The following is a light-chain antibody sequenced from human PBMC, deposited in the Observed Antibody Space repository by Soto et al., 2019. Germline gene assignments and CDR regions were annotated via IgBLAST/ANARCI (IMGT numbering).Light chain of an antibody. Sequence: DIVMTQSPLSLPVTPGEPASISCRSSQSLLHSNGYNYLDWYLQKPGQSPQLLIYLGSNRASGVPDRFSGGESGTDFTLKISRLEAEDVGVYYCMQALQTPTFGPGTKVDIK. J-gene: IGKJ3*01. CDR3: MQALQTPT. CDR2: LGS. CDR1: QSLLHSNGYNY. V-gene: IGKV2-28*01.